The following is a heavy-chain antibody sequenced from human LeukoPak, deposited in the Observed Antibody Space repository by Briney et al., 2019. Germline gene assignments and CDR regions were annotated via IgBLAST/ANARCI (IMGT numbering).Heavy chain of an antibody. CDR3: TTGPYYGPNSRLGY. Sequence: PGGSLRLSCAASGFTFSNAWMSWVRQAPGKGLEWVGRIKSKTDGGTTDYAAPVKGRFTISRDDSKNTLYLQMNSLKTEDTAVYYCTTGPYYGPNSRLGYWGQGTLVTVSS. D-gene: IGHD4-17*01. CDR2: IKSKTDGGTT. V-gene: IGHV3-15*01. J-gene: IGHJ4*02. CDR1: GFTFSNAW.